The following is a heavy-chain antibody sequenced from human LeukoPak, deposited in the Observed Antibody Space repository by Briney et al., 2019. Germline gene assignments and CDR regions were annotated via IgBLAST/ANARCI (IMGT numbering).Heavy chain of an antibody. CDR3: ARGPIGSSWYRN. J-gene: IGHJ4*02. D-gene: IGHD6-13*01. Sequence: SETLSLTCTVTGGSISSSSYYWSWIRQPPGKGLEWIGEINHSGSTNYNPSLKSRVTISVDTSKNQFSLKLSSVTAADTAVYYCARGPIGSSWYRNWGQGTLVTVSS. CDR1: GGSISSSSYY. V-gene: IGHV4-39*07. CDR2: INHSGST.